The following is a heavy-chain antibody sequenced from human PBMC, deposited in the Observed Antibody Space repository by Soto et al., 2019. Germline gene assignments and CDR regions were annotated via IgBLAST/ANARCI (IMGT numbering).Heavy chain of an antibody. J-gene: IGHJ5*02. CDR2: IYYSGST. CDR1: GGSISSSSYY. Sequence: PSETLSLTCTVSGGSISSSSYYWGWIRQPPGKGLEWIGSIYYSGSTYYNPSLKSRVIISVDTSKNQFSLKLSSVTAADTAVYYCASPKIAFYNWFVPWGQGTLVTVSS. D-gene: IGHD3-3*02. CDR3: ASPKIAFYNWFVP. V-gene: IGHV4-39*01.